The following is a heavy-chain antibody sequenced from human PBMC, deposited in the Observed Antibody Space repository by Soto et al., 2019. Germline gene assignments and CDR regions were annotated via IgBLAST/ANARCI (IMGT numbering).Heavy chain of an antibody. CDR2: VYYSGST. CDR1: RGSMKTSRYY. J-gene: IGHJ4*02. V-gene: IGHV4-39*01. D-gene: IGHD6-13*01. CDR3: EPIAYSNLVGDY. Sequence: SETLSLTCTVSRGSMKTSRYYWGWIRQPPGKGLEWIANVYYSGSTDYNPSLKSRVTISVDTSKNQFSLKLSSVTAADTSVYYCEPIAYSNLVGDYWGQGTLVTVSS.